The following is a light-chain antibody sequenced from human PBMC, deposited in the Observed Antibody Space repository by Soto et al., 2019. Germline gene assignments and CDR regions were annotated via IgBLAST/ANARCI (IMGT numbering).Light chain of an antibody. CDR3: LQYGDSPPAYP. J-gene: IGKJ2*01. CDR1: QSVSSRN. Sequence: EIVLTQSPGTVSLSPGERATLSCRASQSVSSRNLAWYRQKPGQAPSLLIFVASHRATGIPDRFSGSGSGTDSTLTISNLEPEDCAVYYCLQYGDSPPAYPFGHGTKVEIK. CDR2: VAS. V-gene: IGKV3-20*01.